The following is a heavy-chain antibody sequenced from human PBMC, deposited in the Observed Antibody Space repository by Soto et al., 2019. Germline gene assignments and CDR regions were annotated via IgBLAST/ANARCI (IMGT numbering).Heavy chain of an antibody. Sequence: ASVKVSCKASGYTFTSYDINWVRQAPGQGLEWMGRIIPILGIANYAQKFQGRVTITADKSTSTAYMELSSLRSEDTAVYYCARVGYYDSSGYYDYWGQGTLVTVSS. J-gene: IGHJ4*02. D-gene: IGHD3-22*01. CDR2: IIPILGIA. CDR1: GYTFTSYD. V-gene: IGHV1-69*04. CDR3: ARVGYYDSSGYYDY.